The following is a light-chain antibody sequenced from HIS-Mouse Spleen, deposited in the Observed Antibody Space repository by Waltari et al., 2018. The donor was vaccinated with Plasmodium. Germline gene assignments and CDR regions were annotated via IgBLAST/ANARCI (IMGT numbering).Light chain of an antibody. J-gene: IGKJ5*01. CDR2: DAS. CDR1: QDISNY. CDR3: QQYDNLPT. V-gene: IGKV1-33*01. Sequence: DIQRTQSPSSLSASVGDRVNITCQASQDISNYLNWYQQKPGKAPKLLIYDASNLETGVPSRFSGSGSGTDFTFTISSLQPEDIATYYCQQYDNLPTFGQGTRLEIK.